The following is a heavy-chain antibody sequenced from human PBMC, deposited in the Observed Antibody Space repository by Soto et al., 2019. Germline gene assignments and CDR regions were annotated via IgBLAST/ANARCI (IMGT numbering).Heavy chain of an antibody. CDR1: GYTFPSYD. J-gene: IGHJ3*02. V-gene: IGHV1-8*01. D-gene: IGHD4-17*01. CDR2: MNPNSGNT. Sequence: ASVKVSCKASGYTFPSYDINWVRQATGQGLEWMGWMNPNSGNTGYAQKFQGRVTMTRNTSISTAYMELSSLRSEDTAVYYCARVLVYGNDAFDIWGQGTMVTVSS. CDR3: ARVLVYGNDAFDI.